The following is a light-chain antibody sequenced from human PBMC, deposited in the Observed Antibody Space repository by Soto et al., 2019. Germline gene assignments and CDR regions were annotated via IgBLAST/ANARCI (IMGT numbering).Light chain of an antibody. J-gene: IGKJ4*01. CDR3: QQRSNS. CDR1: QSVSSN. V-gene: IGKV3-15*01. Sequence: EIVMTQSPATLSVSPGERATLSCRASQSVSSNLAWYQQKPGQAPRLLIYDASTRATGIPARFSGSGSGTEFTLTISSLQSEDFAVYYCQQRSNSFGGGTKVDTK. CDR2: DAS.